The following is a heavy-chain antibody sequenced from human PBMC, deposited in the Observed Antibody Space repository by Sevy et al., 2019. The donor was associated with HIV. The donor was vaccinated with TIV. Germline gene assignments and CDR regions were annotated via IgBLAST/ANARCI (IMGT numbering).Heavy chain of an antibody. D-gene: IGHD4-17*01. CDR2: MNPNSGNT. J-gene: IGHJ4*02. V-gene: IGHV1-8*01. Sequence: ASVKVSCKASGYTFTSYDINWVRQATGQGLEWMGWMNPNSGNTGDAQKFQGRVTMTRNTSISTAYMELSSLRSEDTAVYYCASLNYGDPLTRDYWGQGTLVTVSS. CDR3: ASLNYGDPLTRDY. CDR1: GYTFTSYD.